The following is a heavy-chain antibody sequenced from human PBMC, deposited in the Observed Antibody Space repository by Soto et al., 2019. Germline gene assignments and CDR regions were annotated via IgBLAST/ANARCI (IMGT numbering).Heavy chain of an antibody. CDR3: AGYYYHNSGPFDP. J-gene: IGHJ5*02. D-gene: IGHD3-22*01. CDR1: GYTSTNYY. V-gene: IGHV1-46*01. Sequence: ASVKVSCKASGYTSTNYYMHWVRQAPGQGLEWMGMINPSGDSYAQKFRGRITMTRDTSTSTVYLDLSSLRSEDTAVYYCAGYYYHNSGPFDPWGQGTLVTV. CDR2: INPSGD.